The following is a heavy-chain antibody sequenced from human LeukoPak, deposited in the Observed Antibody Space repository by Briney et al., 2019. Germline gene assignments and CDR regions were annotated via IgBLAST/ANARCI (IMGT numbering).Heavy chain of an antibody. D-gene: IGHD1-26*01. CDR1: GFTVSDIY. CDR2: IYNTGAT. J-gene: IGHJ3*02. V-gene: IGHV3-53*01. CDR3: ARIEWERLGRAFDI. Sequence: GGSLRLSCAASGFTVSDIYMTWVLQAPGKGLEWVSSIYNTGATHYAESVKGRFTISRDNSKNTLFLQMNSLRAEDMAVYYCARIEWERLGRAFDIWGQGTMVTVSS.